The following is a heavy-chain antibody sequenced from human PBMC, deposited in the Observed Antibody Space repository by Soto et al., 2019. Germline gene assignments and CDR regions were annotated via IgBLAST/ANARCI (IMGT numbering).Heavy chain of an antibody. CDR1: GDSVTSDN. CDR3: SRGNWFPRASGMDV. CDR2: NYRGGSA. D-gene: IGHD3-9*01. Sequence: QVQLQESGPGLVKPSETLSLTCTVSGDSVTSDNWIGIMQPQGMRLEYIGVNYRGGSANYNPSLPRRVSSSPDTHQQHLYLGLISVSAADTAVYYYSRGNWFPRASGMDVWGRGTTVTVS. J-gene: IGHJ6*02. V-gene: IGHV4-59*02.